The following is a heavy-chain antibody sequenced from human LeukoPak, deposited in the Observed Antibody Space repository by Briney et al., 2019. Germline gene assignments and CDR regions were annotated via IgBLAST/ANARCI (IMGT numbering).Heavy chain of an antibody. Sequence: PGGSLRLSCAASGFTFSSYAMSWVRQAPGEGLEWVSAISGSGGGTYYADSVKGRFTISRDNSKNTLYLQMNSLRAEDTAVYYCAKDPHYYGSGTYPGYWGQGTLVTVSS. CDR3: AKDPHYYGSGTYPGY. V-gene: IGHV3-23*01. CDR1: GFTFSSYA. D-gene: IGHD3-10*01. CDR2: ISGSGGGT. J-gene: IGHJ4*02.